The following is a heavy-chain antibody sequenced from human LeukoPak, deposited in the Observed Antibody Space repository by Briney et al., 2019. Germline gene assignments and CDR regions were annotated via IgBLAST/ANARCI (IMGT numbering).Heavy chain of an antibody. Sequence: ASVKVSCKASGYNFNNNGISWVRQAPGQGLEWMGWINCYNGNTKYSQKIQGRVTMTKDTSTNTVYMELRGLRSDDTAVYYCARDLGALTSSWYYLSYYWGQGTLVTVSS. V-gene: IGHV1-18*04. CDR1: GYNFNNNG. J-gene: IGHJ4*02. CDR3: ARDLGALTSSWYYLSYY. CDR2: INCYNGNT. D-gene: IGHD6-13*01.